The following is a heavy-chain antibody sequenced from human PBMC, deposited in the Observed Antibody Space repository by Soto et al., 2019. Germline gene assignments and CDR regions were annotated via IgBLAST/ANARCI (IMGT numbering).Heavy chain of an antibody. J-gene: IGHJ6*02. D-gene: IGHD3-3*01. CDR1: GRSISSEY. CDR3: ARSRRYDFWSGWLTPDVDYYYGMDV. Sequence: ETLSLTCAVPGRSISSEYSSWIRQPPRTGLEWNGYIYYSGSTNYNPSLKNRVTISVDTSKNQFSLKLSSVTAADTAVYYCARSRRYDFWSGWLTPDVDYYYGMDVWGQGTTVTVSS. CDR2: IYYSGST. V-gene: IGHV4-59*01.